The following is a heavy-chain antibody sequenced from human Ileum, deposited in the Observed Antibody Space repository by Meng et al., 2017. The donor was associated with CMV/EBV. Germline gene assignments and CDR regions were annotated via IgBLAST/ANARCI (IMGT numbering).Heavy chain of an antibody. CDR2: IHTSGTT. V-gene: IGHV4-4*07. D-gene: IGHD2-2*01. CDR1: DGSIISDY. CDR3: AREKSSCTSSTCYGVDS. J-gene: IGHJ4*02. Sequence: VPQQESGPGLVKPSAALPLPCTVPDGSIISDYWSWIRQSAGKGLEGIGRIHTSGTTNYNPSLKCRVTLSLDTSKDQFSLKLTSVTAADTAVYYCAREKSSCTSSTCYGVDSWGQGTLVTASS.